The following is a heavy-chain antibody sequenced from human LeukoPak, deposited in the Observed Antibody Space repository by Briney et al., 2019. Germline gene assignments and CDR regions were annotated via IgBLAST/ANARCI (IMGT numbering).Heavy chain of an antibody. CDR3: AKVSSTLAAAGALSFDY. J-gene: IGHJ4*02. V-gene: IGHV1-69-2*01. CDR1: GYTFTDYF. D-gene: IGHD6-13*01. CDR2: VDPGDGEA. Sequence: ATVKLSCKASGYTFTDYFIHWVQQAPGKGLEWMGHVDPGDGEAVYADRFQRRFTFTADTSTGTVYMDVSSLTSGDSAVYYCAKVSSTLAAAGALSFDYWGQGTLVIVSS.